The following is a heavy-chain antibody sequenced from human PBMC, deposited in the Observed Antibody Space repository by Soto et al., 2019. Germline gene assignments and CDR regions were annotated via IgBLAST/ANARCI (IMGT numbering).Heavy chain of an antibody. CDR3: VKALAYYYDSSGYQSSDI. Sequence: PGGSLRLSCSASGFTFSSYAMHWVRQAPGKGLEYVSAISSNGGSTYYADSVKGRFTISRDNSKNTLYLQMGSLRAEDTAVYYCVKALAYYYDSSGYQSSDIWGQGTMVTVSS. J-gene: IGHJ3*02. CDR2: ISSNGGST. CDR1: GFTFSSYA. V-gene: IGHV3-64D*06. D-gene: IGHD3-22*01.